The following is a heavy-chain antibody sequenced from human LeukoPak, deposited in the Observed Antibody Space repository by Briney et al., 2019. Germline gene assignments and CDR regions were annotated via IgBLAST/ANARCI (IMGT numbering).Heavy chain of an antibody. J-gene: IGHJ4*02. CDR3: ARDYYDSSGHYYVDY. V-gene: IGHV3-21*01. CDR1: GFTFSTYS. CDR2: ISSSSSYR. D-gene: IGHD3-22*01. Sequence: GGSLRLSCAASGFTFSTYSMNWVRQAPGKGLEWVSSISSSSSYRYYADSVKGRFTISRDNAKNSLYLQMNSLRAEDTAVYYCARDYYDSSGHYYVDYWGQGTLVTVSS.